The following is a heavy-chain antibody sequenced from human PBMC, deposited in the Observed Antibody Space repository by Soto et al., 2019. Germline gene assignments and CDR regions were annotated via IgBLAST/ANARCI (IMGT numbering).Heavy chain of an antibody. V-gene: IGHV3-33*01. CDR2: IWYDGSNK. CDR1: GFTFSSYG. J-gene: IGHJ4*02. D-gene: IGHD3-10*02. CDR3: ARDLMFGESSVCY. Sequence: VQLVESGGGVVQPGRSLRLSCAASGFTFSSYGMHWVRQAPGKGLEWVAVIWYDGSNKYYADSVKGRFTISRDNSKNTLYLQMNSLRAEDTAVYYCARDLMFGESSVCYWGQGTLVTVSS.